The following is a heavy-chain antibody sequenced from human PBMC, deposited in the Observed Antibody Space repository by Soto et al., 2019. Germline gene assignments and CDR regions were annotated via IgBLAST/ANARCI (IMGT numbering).Heavy chain of an antibody. CDR2: IWYDGSNK. CDR3: ARAEGYSSGCPDY. CDR1: GFTFSSYG. J-gene: IGHJ4*02. D-gene: IGHD6-19*01. Sequence: QVQLVESGGGVVQPGRSLRLSCAASGFTFSSYGMHWVRQAPGKGLEWVAVIWYDGSNKYYADSVKGRFTISRDNSKNTLYLKMNSLRAEDTAVYYCARAEGYSSGCPDYWGQGTLVTVSS. V-gene: IGHV3-33*01.